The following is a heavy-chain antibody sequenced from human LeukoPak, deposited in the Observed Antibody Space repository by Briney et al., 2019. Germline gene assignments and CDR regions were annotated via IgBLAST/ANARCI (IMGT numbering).Heavy chain of an antibody. CDR1: GFTFSSYA. V-gene: IGHV3-23*01. CDR2: ISGSGGST. Sequence: GGSLRLFCPASGFTFSSYAMSWVRQAPGKGLEWVSAISGSGGSTYYADSVKGRFTISRDNSKNTLYLQMNSLRAEDMALYYCAKLATPDAFDIWGQGTMVTVSS. CDR3: AKLATPDAFDI. J-gene: IGHJ3*02.